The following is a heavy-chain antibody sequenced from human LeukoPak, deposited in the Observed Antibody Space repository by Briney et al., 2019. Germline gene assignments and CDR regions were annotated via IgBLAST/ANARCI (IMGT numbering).Heavy chain of an antibody. D-gene: IGHD2-15*01. CDR1: GGSISSGDYY. CDR3: ARTYCSGGTCYGLDY. V-gene: IGHV4-30-4*08. CDR2: IHYSGRT. J-gene: IGHJ4*02. Sequence: SQTLSLTCTVSGGSISSGDYYWSWIRQPPGKGPEWIGYIHYSGRTYQNPSLKSRLTVSADTSKNQFSLRLSSVTAADTAVYYCARTYCSGGTCYGLDYWGQGTLVTVSS.